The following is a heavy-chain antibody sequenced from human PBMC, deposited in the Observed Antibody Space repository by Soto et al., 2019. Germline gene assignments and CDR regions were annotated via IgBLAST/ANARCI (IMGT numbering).Heavy chain of an antibody. CDR1: GDSFSNYW. Sequence: GESMQISCKGSGDSFSNYWIAWVRQMPGKGLEWMGIIYPGDSDTRYSPSFQGQVTISADTSINTVYLQWSSLKASDTAMYYCAGQPNDFGSGYFRIGRFDSWGQGSLAT. D-gene: IGHD3-3*01. CDR2: IYPGDSDT. CDR3: AGQPNDFGSGYFRIGRFDS. V-gene: IGHV5-51*01. J-gene: IGHJ5*01.